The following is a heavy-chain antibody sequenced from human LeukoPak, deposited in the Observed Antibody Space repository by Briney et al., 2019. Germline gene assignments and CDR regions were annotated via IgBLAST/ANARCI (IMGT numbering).Heavy chain of an antibody. D-gene: IGHD2-2*01. CDR3: ARSLKDIVVVPAATVAFDI. CDR1: GFTVSSNY. CDR2: IYSGGST. J-gene: IGHJ3*02. V-gene: IGHV3-66*02. Sequence: GGSLRLSCAASGFTVSSNYMSWVRQAPGKGLEWVSVIYSGGSTYYADSVKGRFTISRDNSKNTLYLQMNNLRAEDTAVYYCARSLKDIVVVPAATVAFDIWGQGTMVTVSS.